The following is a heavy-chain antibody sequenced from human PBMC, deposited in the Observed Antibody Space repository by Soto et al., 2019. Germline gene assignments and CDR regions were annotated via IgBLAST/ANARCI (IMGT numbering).Heavy chain of an antibody. CDR2: INRSGST. J-gene: IGHJ5*02. CDR3: ARGPTPYCGGDCYEWWFDP. V-gene: IGHV4-34*01. Sequence: SETLSLTCAVYGGSFSGYYWSWIRQPPGKGLEWIGEINRSGSTNYNPSLKSRVTISVDTSKNQFSLKLSSVTAADTAMYYCARGPTPYCGGDCYEWWFDPWGQGTLVTVSS. CDR1: GGSFSGYY. D-gene: IGHD2-21*02.